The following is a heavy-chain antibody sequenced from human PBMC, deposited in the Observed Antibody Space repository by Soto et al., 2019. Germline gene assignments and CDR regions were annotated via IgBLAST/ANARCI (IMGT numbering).Heavy chain of an antibody. V-gene: IGHV4-34*01. CDR3: ARVLPGRNVLMVYAIRRDMWFDP. D-gene: IGHD2-8*01. CDR1: GGSFSGYY. J-gene: IGHJ5*02. Sequence: SETLSLTCAVYGGSFSGYYWSWIRQPPGKGLEWIGEINHSGSTNYNPSLKSRVTISVDTSKNQFSLKLSSVTAADTAVYYCARVLPGRNVLMVYAIRRDMWFDPWGQGTLVTVSS. CDR2: INHSGST.